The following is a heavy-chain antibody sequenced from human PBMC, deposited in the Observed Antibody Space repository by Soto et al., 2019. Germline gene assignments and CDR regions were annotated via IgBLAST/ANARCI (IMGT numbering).Heavy chain of an antibody. CDR1: GFTFSSSA. CDR3: AKGEVAARVPYYFDY. V-gene: IGHV3-23*01. J-gene: IGHJ4*02. CDR2: ISGSGGNT. D-gene: IGHD1-1*01. Sequence: PGGSLRLSCAASGFTFSSSAMSWVRQAPGKGLEWVSSISGSGGNTYFADSVKGRFIISRDNSKNTLYLQMNSLRAEDTAVYYCAKGEVAARVPYYFDYWGQGTLVTVSS.